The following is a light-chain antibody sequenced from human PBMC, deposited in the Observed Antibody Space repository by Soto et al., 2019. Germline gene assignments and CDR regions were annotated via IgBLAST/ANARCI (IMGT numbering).Light chain of an antibody. CDR3: QQYDSTPPT. Sequence: EIVLTQSPGTLSLSPGERATLSCRASQSVNSNYLAWYQRKPGQAPRLLIYGASNRATDIPYRFSASGSGTEFTLTITILEAEDFAVYYCQQYDSTPPTFGQGTKVEVK. V-gene: IGKV3-20*01. CDR2: GAS. CDR1: QSVNSNY. J-gene: IGKJ1*01.